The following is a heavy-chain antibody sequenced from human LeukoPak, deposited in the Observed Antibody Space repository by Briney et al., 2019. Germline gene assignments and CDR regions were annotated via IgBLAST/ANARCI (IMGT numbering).Heavy chain of an antibody. Sequence: ASVKVSCKASGYTFTGYYMHWVRQAPGQGLEWMGWINPNSGGTNYAQKFQGRVTMTRNTSISTAYMELSSLRSEDTAVYYCARGVLGYCSSTSCHSYYYYYYGMDVWGQGTTVTVSS. D-gene: IGHD2-2*01. CDR2: INPNSGGT. CDR1: GYTFTGYY. CDR3: ARGVLGYCSSTSCHSYYYYYYGMDV. J-gene: IGHJ6*02. V-gene: IGHV1-2*02.